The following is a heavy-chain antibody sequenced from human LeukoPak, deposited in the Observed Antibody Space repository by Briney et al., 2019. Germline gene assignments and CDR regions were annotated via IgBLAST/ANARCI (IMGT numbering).Heavy chain of an antibody. V-gene: IGHV3-21*04. CDR1: GFTFSSYN. Sequence: GGSLRLSCAASGFTFSSYNMNWVRQAPGKGLEWVSSISTSSSYIYYADSVKGRFTISRDNSKNTLYLQMNSLRAEGTAVYYCAKSANYDILTGPNGAFDIWGQGTMVTVSS. CDR3: AKSANYDILTGPNGAFDI. J-gene: IGHJ3*02. CDR2: ISTSSSYI. D-gene: IGHD3-9*01.